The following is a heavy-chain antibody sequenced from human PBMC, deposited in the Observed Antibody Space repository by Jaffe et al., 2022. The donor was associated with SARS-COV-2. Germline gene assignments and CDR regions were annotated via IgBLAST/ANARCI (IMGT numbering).Heavy chain of an antibody. J-gene: IGHJ3*02. CDR2: ISYDGSNK. CDR3: AKDKRFLEWLYRDAFDI. CDR1: GFTFSSYG. D-gene: IGHD3-3*01. V-gene: IGHV3-30*18. Sequence: QVQLVESGGGVVQPGRSLRLSCAASGFTFSSYGMHWVRQAPGKGLEWVAVISYDGSNKYYADSVKGRFTISRDNSKNTLYLQMNSLRAEDTAVYYCAKDKRFLEWLYRDAFDIWGQGTMVTVSS.